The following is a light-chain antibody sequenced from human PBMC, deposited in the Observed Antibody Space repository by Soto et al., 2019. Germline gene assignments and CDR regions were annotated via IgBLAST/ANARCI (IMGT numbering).Light chain of an antibody. CDR1: SSDVGHYNY. CDR2: DVS. V-gene: IGLV2-14*01. CDR3: SSYTISNTYV. J-gene: IGLJ1*01. Sequence: QSVLTQPASVSGSPGQSITISCAGTSSDVGHYNYVSWYQQHPGKAPKLLIYDVSNRPSGVSDRFSGSKSGNTASLTISGLQAEDESDYYCSSYTISNTYVFGTGTKVTV.